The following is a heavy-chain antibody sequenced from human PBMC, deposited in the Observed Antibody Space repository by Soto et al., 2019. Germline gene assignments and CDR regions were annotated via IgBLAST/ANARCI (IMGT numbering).Heavy chain of an antibody. CDR3: ARIYDILTGYYPDY. CDR1: GDSITSNSYF. J-gene: IGHJ4*02. V-gene: IGHV4-30-2*01. Sequence: TCTVSGDSITSNSYFWAWIRQPPGKGLEWIGYIYHSGSTYYNPSLKSRVTISVDRSKNQFSLKLSSVTAADTAVYYCARIYDILTGYYPDYWGQGTLVTVSS. CDR2: IYHSGST. D-gene: IGHD3-9*01.